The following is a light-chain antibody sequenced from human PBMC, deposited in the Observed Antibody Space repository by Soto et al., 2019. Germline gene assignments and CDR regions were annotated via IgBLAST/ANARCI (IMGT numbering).Light chain of an antibody. J-gene: IGKJ1*01. CDR1: QSVRSN. Sequence: EIVTSQSPATLSVSPGDTATLSCRASQSVRSNLAWYQQKPGQAPRLLIYGASTRATGIPARFSGSGSGTEFTFTISSLQSEDFALYYCQQYNHWPQWTFGQGTKVEIK. CDR3: QQYNHWPQWT. CDR2: GAS. V-gene: IGKV3-15*01.